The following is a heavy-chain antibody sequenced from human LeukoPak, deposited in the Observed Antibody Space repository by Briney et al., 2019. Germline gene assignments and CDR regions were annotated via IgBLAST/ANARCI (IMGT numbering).Heavy chain of an antibody. Sequence: SETLSLTCTVPGGSISSSSYYWGWIRQPPGKGLEWIGSIYYSGSTYYNPSLKSRVTISVDTSKNQFSLKLSSVTAADTAVYYCARRGPAATREYNWFDPWGQGTLVTVSS. V-gene: IGHV4-39*01. CDR1: GGSISSSSYY. J-gene: IGHJ5*02. CDR3: ARRGPAATREYNWFDP. D-gene: IGHD2-2*01. CDR2: IYYSGST.